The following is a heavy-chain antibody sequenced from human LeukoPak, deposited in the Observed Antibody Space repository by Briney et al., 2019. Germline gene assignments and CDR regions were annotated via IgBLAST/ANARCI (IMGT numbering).Heavy chain of an antibody. V-gene: IGHV4-39*01. J-gene: IGHJ3*02. D-gene: IGHD6-19*01. CDR2: IYYSGST. CDR3: ARQEWLVLNAFDI. CDR1: GGSISSSSYY. Sequence: SETLSLTCTVSGGSISSSSYYWGWIRQPPGKGLEWIGSIYYSGSTYYNPSLKSRVTISVDTFKNQFSLKLSSVTAADTAVYYCARQEWLVLNAFDIWGQGTMVTVSS.